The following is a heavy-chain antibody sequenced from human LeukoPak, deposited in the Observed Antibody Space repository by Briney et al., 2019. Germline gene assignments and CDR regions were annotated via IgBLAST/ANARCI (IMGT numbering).Heavy chain of an antibody. J-gene: IGHJ4*02. CDR1: GFTFSSYA. CDR2: ISGSGGST. Sequence: GSLRLSCAASGFTFSSYAMSWVRQAPGKGLEWVSAISGSGGSTYYADSVKGRFTISRDNSKNTLYLQMNSLRAEDTAVYYCSKAYGDYSHFDYWGQGTLVTVSS. CDR3: SKAYGDYSHFDY. D-gene: IGHD4-17*01. V-gene: IGHV3-23*01.